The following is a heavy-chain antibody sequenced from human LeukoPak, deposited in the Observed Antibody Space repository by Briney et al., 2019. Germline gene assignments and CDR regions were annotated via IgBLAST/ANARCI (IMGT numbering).Heavy chain of an antibody. CDR2: ISWNSGDI. CDR3: VKSGGYATAIRYFDL. D-gene: IGHD2-21*02. Sequence: GGSLRLSCAASGFSFGGYALHWVRQAPGKGLEWVASISWNSGDIVHADSVKGRFTISRDNAKNSLYLQMDSLRTEDTALYYCVKSGGYATAIRYFDLWGRGTLVTVSS. J-gene: IGHJ2*01. V-gene: IGHV3-9*01. CDR1: GFSFGGYA.